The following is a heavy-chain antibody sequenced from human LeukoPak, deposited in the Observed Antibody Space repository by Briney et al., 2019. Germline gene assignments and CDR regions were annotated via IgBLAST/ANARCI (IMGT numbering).Heavy chain of an antibody. CDR3: ARDSSGWHYFDY. Sequence: GGSLRLSWVDSGFTFSSSSMSWVRQAPGKGLEWVSSISSSSDYIYYADSVKGRFTISRDNAKNSVYLQMNSLRAEDTAVYYCARDSSGWHYFDYWGQGTLVTVSS. V-gene: IGHV3-21*01. CDR2: ISSSSDYI. CDR1: GFTFSSSS. J-gene: IGHJ4*02. D-gene: IGHD6-19*01.